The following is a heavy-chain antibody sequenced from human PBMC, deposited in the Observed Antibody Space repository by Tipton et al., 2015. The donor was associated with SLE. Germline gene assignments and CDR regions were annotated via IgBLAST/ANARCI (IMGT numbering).Heavy chain of an antibody. CDR1: GFTLSDYY. V-gene: IGHV3-11*01. CDR2: ISSSGSVT. D-gene: IGHD3-3*01. Sequence: SLRLSCAASGFTLSDYYMSWIRQAPGKGLEWLSYISSSGSVTYYVDSVRGRFTTSRDNSKNTLYLQMNSLRAEDAAVYYCARMHKRFSFDYWGQGTLVTVSS. CDR3: ARMHKRFSFDY. J-gene: IGHJ4*02.